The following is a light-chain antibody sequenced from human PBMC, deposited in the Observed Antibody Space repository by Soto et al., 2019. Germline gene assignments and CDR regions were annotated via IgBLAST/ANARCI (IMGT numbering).Light chain of an antibody. Sequence: QSALTQPASVSGSPGQSITISCTGTSSDVGSYNLVSWYQQHPGKAPKLMIYEGSKRPSGVANRFSGSKSGNTASLTIAGLQAEDEADYYCCSYAGSSTPVVFGGGTKVTFL. CDR3: CSYAGSSTPVV. CDR1: SSDVGSYNL. J-gene: IGLJ2*01. V-gene: IGLV2-23*01. CDR2: EGS.